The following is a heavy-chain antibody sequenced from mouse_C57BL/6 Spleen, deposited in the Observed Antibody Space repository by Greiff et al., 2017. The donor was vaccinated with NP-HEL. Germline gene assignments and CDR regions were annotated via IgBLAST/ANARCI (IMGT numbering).Heavy chain of an antibody. Sequence: QVQLQQSGPELVKPGASVKISCKASGYAFSSSWMNWVKQRPGKGLEWIGRIYPGDGDTNYNGKFKGKATLTADKSSSTAYMQLSSLTSEDSAVYFCARWGDGYTSGVGYWGQGTTLTVSS. V-gene: IGHV1-82*01. CDR1: GYAFSSSW. D-gene: IGHD2-3*01. J-gene: IGHJ2*01. CDR2: IYPGDGDT. CDR3: ARWGDGYTSGVGY.